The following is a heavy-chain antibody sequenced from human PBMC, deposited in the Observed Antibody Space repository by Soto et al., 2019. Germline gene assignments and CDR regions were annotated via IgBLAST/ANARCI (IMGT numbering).Heavy chain of an antibody. CDR2: IYYSGST. CDR3: ARARRAPNVDTAMVRFDY. Sequence: PSETLSLTCTVSGGSISSGDYYWSWIRQPPGKGLEWIGYIYYSGSTYYNPSLKSRVTISVDTSKNQFSLKLSSVTAADTAVYYCARARRAPNVDTAMVRFDYWGQGTLVTVSS. CDR1: GGSISSGDYY. V-gene: IGHV4-30-4*01. D-gene: IGHD5-18*01. J-gene: IGHJ4*02.